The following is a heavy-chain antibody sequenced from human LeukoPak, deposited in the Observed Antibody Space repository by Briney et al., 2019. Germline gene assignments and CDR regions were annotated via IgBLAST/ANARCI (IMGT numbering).Heavy chain of an antibody. CDR2: ISGSGSTT. D-gene: IGHD3-3*01. CDR3: AKESGQYDY. V-gene: IGHV3-23*01. J-gene: IGHJ4*02. CDR1: GFTFRDYA. Sequence: GGSLRLSCAASGFTFRDYAMSWVRQAPGKGLEWVSTISGSGSTTYYADLVRGRFTISRDNSKNTLYLQMNSLRAEDTAVYYCAKESGQYDYWGQGTLVSVSS.